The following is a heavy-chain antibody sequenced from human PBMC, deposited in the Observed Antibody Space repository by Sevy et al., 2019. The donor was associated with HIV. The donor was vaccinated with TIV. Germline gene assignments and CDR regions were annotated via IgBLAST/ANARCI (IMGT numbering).Heavy chain of an antibody. CDR3: ARAEPLEWLAVFDY. J-gene: IGHJ4*02. Sequence: SETLSLTCTVSGGSISSYYWSWIRQPPGKGLEWIGYFYYSGSTNYNPSLKSRVTISVDTSKNQFSLKLSSVTAADTAVYYCARAEPLEWLAVFDYWGQGTLVTVSS. V-gene: IGHV4-59*01. CDR2: FYYSGST. D-gene: IGHD3-3*01. CDR1: GGSISSYY.